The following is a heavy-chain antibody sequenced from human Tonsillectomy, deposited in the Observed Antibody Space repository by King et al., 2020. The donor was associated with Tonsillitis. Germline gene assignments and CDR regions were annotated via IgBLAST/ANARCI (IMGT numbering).Heavy chain of an antibody. V-gene: IGHV5-10-1*03. J-gene: IGHJ4*02. Sequence: VQLVESGAEVKKPGESPRISCKGSGYSFTSYWIYWVRQMPGKGLEWMGRIDPSDSYTNYSPSFQGHVTVSADKSISTAYLQWSSLKASDTAMYYCARRTYDYGDKYYFDYWGQGTLVTVSS. CDR3: ARRTYDYGDKYYFDY. CDR2: IDPSDSYT. CDR1: GYSFTSYW. D-gene: IGHD4-23*01.